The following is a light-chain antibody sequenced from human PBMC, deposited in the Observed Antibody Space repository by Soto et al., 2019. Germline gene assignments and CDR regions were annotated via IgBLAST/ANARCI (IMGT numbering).Light chain of an antibody. V-gene: IGKV3-11*01. J-gene: IGKJ5*01. Sequence: EIVLTQSPGTLSVSPGERATLSCRASQSVTRDLAWYQQKPGQAPRLLIYDASNRATGIPARFSGSGSGTDFTLTISSLEPADFAVYYCQQRSTFGQGTRLEIK. CDR1: QSVTRD. CDR2: DAS. CDR3: QQRST.